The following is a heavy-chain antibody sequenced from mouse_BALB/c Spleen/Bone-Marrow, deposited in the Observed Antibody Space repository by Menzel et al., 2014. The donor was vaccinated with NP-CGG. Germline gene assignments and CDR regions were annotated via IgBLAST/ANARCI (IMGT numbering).Heavy chain of an antibody. D-gene: IGHD2-3*01. CDR1: GFDFSSYW. CDR2: INPESNTI. J-gene: IGHJ3*01. CDR3: ARLGYYGWFAY. Sequence: EVKLMESGGGLVQPGGSLKLSCAASGFDFSSYWMSWVRQAPGKGLQWIGEINPESNTINYTPSLKDKSIISRDNAKNTLYLQMSKVRSEDTALYCCARLGYYGWFAYWGQGTLVTVSA. V-gene: IGHV4-1*02.